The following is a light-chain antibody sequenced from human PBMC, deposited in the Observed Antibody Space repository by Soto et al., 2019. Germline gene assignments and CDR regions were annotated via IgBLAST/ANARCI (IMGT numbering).Light chain of an antibody. Sequence: QSALTQPASVSGSPVQSITISCTGTSSDVGGYNYVSWYQQHPGKAPKVIIYDVTNRPSGFSSRFSGSKSGNTVSLTISGLQAEEEANYYCSSYISSSTLDVFGSGTKLTVL. CDR3: SSYISSSTLDV. CDR1: SSDVGGYNY. CDR2: DVT. V-gene: IGLV2-14*03. J-gene: IGLJ1*01.